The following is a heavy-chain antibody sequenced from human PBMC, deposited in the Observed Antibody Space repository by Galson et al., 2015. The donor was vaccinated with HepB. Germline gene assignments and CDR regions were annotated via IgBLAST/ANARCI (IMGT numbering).Heavy chain of an antibody. CDR1: GYTFTDHY. D-gene: IGHD3-10*01. CDR2: INPKSGDT. CDR3: ARGGGRYCLDA. J-gene: IGHJ5*02. Sequence: SVKVSCKASGYTFTDHYFHWVRQAPEQGLEWMGWINPKSGDTKYEQNFQGRVSMTRDTSVSLVSMELSSLRSDDTAVYYCARGGGRYCLDAWGQGTLVIVSS. V-gene: IGHV1-2*02.